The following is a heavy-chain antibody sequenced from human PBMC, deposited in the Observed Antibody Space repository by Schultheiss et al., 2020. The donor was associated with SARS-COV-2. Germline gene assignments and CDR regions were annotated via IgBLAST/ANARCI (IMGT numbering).Heavy chain of an antibody. CDR3: ARVGEQPGSGMDV. J-gene: IGHJ6*02. CDR1: GGSFSGYY. D-gene: IGHD1-26*01. CDR2: INHSGST. Sequence: SETLSLTCAVYGGSFSGYYWSWIRQPPGKGLEWIGEINHSGSTNYNPSLKSRVTISVDTSKNQFSLKLNSVTAADTAVYYCARVGEQPGSGMDVWGQGTTVTVSS. V-gene: IGHV4-34*01.